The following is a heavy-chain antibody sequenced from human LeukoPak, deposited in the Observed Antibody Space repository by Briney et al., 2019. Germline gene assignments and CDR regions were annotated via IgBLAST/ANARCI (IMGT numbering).Heavy chain of an antibody. CDR3: ARDVARGSGHTDY. Sequence: PSETLFLTCTVSGGSISSGSYCWSWIRQPAGKGLEWIGRIYTSGSTNYNPSRKSRVTISVDTSKNQFSLKLSSVTAADTAVYYCARDVARGSGHTDYWGQGTLVTVSS. J-gene: IGHJ4*02. V-gene: IGHV4-61*02. D-gene: IGHD6-25*01. CDR2: IYTSGST. CDR1: GGSISSGSYC.